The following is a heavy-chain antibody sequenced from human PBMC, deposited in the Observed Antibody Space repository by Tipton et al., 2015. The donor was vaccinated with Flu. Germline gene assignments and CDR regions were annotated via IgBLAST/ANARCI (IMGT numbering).Heavy chain of an antibody. CDR1: GGSISTSY. CDR3: ARGSGSGTDVTFYF. V-gene: IGHV4-4*07. CDR2: ISTSGST. D-gene: IGHD3-10*01. Sequence: TLSLTCTVSGGSISTSYWSWIRQPAGKGLEWIGRISTSGSTNYNASLESRVTLSRDTSKNHISLRLTSATAADTAVYYCARGSGSGTDVTFYFWGQGTLVTVSS. J-gene: IGHJ4*02.